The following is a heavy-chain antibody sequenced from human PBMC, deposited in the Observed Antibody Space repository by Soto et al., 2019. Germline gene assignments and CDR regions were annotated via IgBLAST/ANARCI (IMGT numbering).Heavy chain of an antibody. CDR3: AKDYSSEWYGLDY. J-gene: IGHJ4*02. CDR2: ISYDGTNK. V-gene: IGHV3-30*18. Sequence: QVQLVESGGGVVQPGRSLRLSCVASGFTFSSHGMHWVRQAAGKGLEWVAVISYDGTNKHYADTVKGRFTIPRDNSKNTVYLQMNSLRAEDTAVYYCAKDYSSEWYGLDYWGQGIPFTVSS. CDR1: GFTFSSHG. D-gene: IGHD6-19*01.